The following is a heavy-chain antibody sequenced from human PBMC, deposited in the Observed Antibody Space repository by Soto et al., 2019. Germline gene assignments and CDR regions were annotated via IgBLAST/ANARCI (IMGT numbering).Heavy chain of an antibody. CDR1: GFTFSSYA. V-gene: IGHV3-30-3*01. J-gene: IGHJ4*02. Sequence: GGSLRLSCAASGFTFSSYAMHWVRQAPGKGLEWVAVISYDGSNKYYADSVKGRFTISRDNSKNTLYLQMNSLRAEDTAVYYCARDPQDIVVVPAAIRFDYWGQGTLVTVSS. CDR3: ARDPQDIVVVPAAIRFDY. D-gene: IGHD2-2*02. CDR2: ISYDGSNK.